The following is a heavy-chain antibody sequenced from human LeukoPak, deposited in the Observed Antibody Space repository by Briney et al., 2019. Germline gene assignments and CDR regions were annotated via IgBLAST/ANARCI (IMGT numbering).Heavy chain of an antibody. V-gene: IGHV3-23*01. Sequence: PGGSLRLSCAASGFTFSTYGMSWVRQAPGKGLEWVSTISGSGRYTYYADSVKGRFTISRDNSKNTLYLQMNSLRAEDTAVYYCAKDSTMIGGYYFDYWGQGTLVTVSS. CDR3: AKDSTMIGGYYFDY. CDR2: ISGSGRYT. D-gene: IGHD3-22*01. J-gene: IGHJ4*02. CDR1: GFTFSTYG.